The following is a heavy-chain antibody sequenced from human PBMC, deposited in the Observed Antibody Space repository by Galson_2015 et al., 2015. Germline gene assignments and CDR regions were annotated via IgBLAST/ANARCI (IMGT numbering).Heavy chain of an antibody. D-gene: IGHD3-3*01. V-gene: IGHV4-59*08. Sequence: ETLSLTCTVSGGSISSYYWSWIRQPPGKGLEWIGYIYDTGSTNYNPSLKSRITISVDTSKNQFSLKLSSVTAADTGVYYCARQDQYYDFWSGYSRYYYYMDVWGKGTTVTVSS. CDR2: IYDTGST. J-gene: IGHJ6*03. CDR1: GGSISSYY. CDR3: ARQDQYYDFWSGYSRYYYYMDV.